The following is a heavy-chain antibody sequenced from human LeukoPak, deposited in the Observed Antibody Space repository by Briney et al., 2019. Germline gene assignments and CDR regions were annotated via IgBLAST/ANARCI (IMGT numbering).Heavy chain of an antibody. V-gene: IGHV3-23*01. J-gene: IGHJ4*02. CDR2: ISGSGSTI. CDR1: GFTFSSYA. D-gene: IGHD6-19*01. Sequence: GGSLRLSCAASGFTFSSYAMSWVRQAPGKGLEWVSAISGSGSTIYYAGSVKGRFTISRDNAKNSLYLQMNSLRAEDTAVYYCARGAGTVFDYWGQGTLVTVSS. CDR3: ARGAGTVFDY.